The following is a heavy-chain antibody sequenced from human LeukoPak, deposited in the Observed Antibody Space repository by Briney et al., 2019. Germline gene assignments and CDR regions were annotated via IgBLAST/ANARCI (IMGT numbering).Heavy chain of an antibody. D-gene: IGHD5-18*01. J-gene: IGHJ4*02. Sequence: PGGSLTLSCAPSAFTISNNWMTWVRHAPGEGLEWVANINYDGSAKYYVDSVKGPFTISRDNAKNSLFVQMNSLKAEDAAVYFCGTSLDAALETGGQGVLVTVSS. CDR1: AFTISNNW. V-gene: IGHV3-7*01. CDR2: INYDGSAK. CDR3: GTSLDAALET.